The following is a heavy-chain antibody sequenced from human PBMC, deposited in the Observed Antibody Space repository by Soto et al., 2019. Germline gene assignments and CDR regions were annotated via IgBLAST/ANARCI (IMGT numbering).Heavy chain of an antibody. V-gene: IGHV4-59*01. CDR1: GGSISSYY. CDR2: IYYSGST. J-gene: IGHJ6*03. Sequence: SETLSLTCTVSGGSISSYYWSWIRQPPGKGLEWIGYIYYSGSTNYNPSLKSRVTISVDTSKNQFSLKLSSVTAADTAVYYCARDDGRGLGAYMDVWGKGTTVTVSS. D-gene: IGHD2-15*01. CDR3: ARDDGRGLGAYMDV.